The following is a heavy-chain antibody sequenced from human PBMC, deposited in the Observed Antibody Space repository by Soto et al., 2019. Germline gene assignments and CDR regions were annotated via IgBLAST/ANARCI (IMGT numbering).Heavy chain of an antibody. Sequence: QVQLQESGPGLVKPSATLSLTCTVSGGSITNYYCSWFRQPPGKGLEWLGYIQYSGYSAYNLDLTRRVTMPRDTSKTQFSLRVEYVTATDTAVYFCGRQGFGSLQGLVDVWGQGTTVIVSS. J-gene: IGHJ6*02. V-gene: IGHV4-59*08. CDR3: GRQGFGSLQGLVDV. CDR1: GGSITNYY. D-gene: IGHD3-10*01. CDR2: IQYSGYS.